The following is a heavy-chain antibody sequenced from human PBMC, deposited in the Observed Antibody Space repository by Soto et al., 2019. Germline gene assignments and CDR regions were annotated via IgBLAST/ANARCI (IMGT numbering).Heavy chain of an antibody. V-gene: IGHV1-69*02. D-gene: IGHD3-10*01. Sequence: QVQLVHSGAEVKKPGSSVKVSCKASGGTFSSYTISWVRQAPGQGLEWMGRIIPILGIANYAQKFQGRVTITTDKSTSTAYMELSSLRSEDTAVYYCARAKFRAHAGYYFDYWGQGTLVTVSS. CDR3: ARAKFRAHAGYYFDY. CDR1: GGTFSSYT. CDR2: IIPILGIA. J-gene: IGHJ4*02.